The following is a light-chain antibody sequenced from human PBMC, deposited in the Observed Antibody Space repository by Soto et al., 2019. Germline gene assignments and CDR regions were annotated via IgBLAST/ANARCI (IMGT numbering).Light chain of an antibody. CDR2: DST. V-gene: IGKV3-11*01. J-gene: IGKJ5*01. Sequence: VLTQSPATLSLSPGERATLYCRASQSIHTSLAWYQQKSGKPPRLVIYDSTLRANGVPDRFGGSRSGTEFTLTINSLEPEDFAVYYCQQRNVWPPITFGQGTRLAIK. CDR1: QSIHTS. CDR3: QQRNVWPPIT.